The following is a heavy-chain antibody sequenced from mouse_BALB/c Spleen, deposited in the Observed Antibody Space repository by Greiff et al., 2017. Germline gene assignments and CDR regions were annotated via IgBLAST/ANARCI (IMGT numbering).Heavy chain of an antibody. D-gene: IGHD2-14*01. CDR2: INPSSGYT. CDR3: ARELNRYYAMDY. Sequence: QVQLQQSAAELARPGASVKMSCKASGYTFTSYTMHWVKQRPGQGLEWIGYINPSSGYTEYNQKFKDKTTLTADKSSSTAYMQLSSLTSEDSAVYYCARELNRYYAMDYWGQGTSVTVSS. V-gene: IGHV1-4*02. CDR1: GYTFTSYT. J-gene: IGHJ4*01.